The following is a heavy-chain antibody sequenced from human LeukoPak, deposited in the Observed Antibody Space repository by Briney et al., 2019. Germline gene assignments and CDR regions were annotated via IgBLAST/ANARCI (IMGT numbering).Heavy chain of an antibody. CDR2: IYHTGTT. D-gene: IGHD2-15*01. V-gene: IGHV4-38-2*01. Sequence: SETLSLTCAVSDDSISRGHYWGWIRQPPGKGLEWIGSIYHTGTTYYNPSLKSRVTMSVDTSTNQSLLKLSTVTAADTAVYYCARQSYGSVACPFDYWGQGTLVTVSS. J-gene: IGHJ4*02. CDR3: ARQSYGSVACPFDY. CDR1: DDSISRGHY.